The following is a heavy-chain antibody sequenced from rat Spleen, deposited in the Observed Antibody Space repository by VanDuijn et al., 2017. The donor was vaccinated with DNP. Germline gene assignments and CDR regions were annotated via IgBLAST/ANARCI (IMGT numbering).Heavy chain of an antibody. CDR2: ITGGGSS. D-gene: IGHD1-11*01. CDR3: AREGGYFDY. Sequence: EVQLVESGGGLVQPGRSLKLSCVASGFTFNIYWMTWIRQVPGQGLEWIASITGGGSSFYSDSVKGRFTISRDNGKHTLYLQMNSLRSEDTATYYCAREGGYFDYWGQGVMVTVSS. J-gene: IGHJ2*01. CDR1: GFTFNIYW. V-gene: IGHV5-31*01.